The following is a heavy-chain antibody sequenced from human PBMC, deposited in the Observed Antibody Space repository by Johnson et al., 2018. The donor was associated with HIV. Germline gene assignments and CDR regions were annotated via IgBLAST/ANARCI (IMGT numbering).Heavy chain of an antibody. J-gene: IGHJ3*02. V-gene: IGHV3-30*03. CDR1: GFTFSTYG. CDR2: ISTDGNNK. CDR3: ARDWLTSRAVAGTSAFDI. Sequence: QMMLVESGGGVVQPGRSLRLSCAASGFTFSTYGMHWVRQTPGKGLEWVALISTDGNNKYYADSVKGRFTISRDNSKNTLYLQMNSLSAEDTAVYYCARDWLTSRAVAGTSAFDIWGQGTMVTVSS. D-gene: IGHD6-19*01.